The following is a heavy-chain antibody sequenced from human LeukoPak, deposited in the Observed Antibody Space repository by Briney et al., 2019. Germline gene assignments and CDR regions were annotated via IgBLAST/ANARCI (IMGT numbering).Heavy chain of an antibody. CDR3: ARVNGSGSYYIDY. V-gene: IGHV3-21*01. J-gene: IGHJ4*02. CDR2: ISSSSSYI. Sequence: GGSLRLSCAASGFTFSSYSMNWVRQAPGKGLEWVSSISSSSSYIYYADSVKGRFTISRDNAKNSLYLQMNSLRAEDTAVYYCARVNGSGSYYIDYRGQGTLVTVSS. CDR1: GFTFSSYS. D-gene: IGHD3-10*01.